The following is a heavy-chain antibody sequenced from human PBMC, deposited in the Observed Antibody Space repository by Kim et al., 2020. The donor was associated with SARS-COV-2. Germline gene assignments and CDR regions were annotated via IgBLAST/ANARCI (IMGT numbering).Heavy chain of an antibody. Sequence: GGSLRLSCAASGFTFSGSAMHWVRQASGKGLEWVGRIRSKTNNYATAYAASGKGRFTISRDDSRNTAYLQMNSLKTEDTALYYCSRLGDYSNYGMDVWGQGTTVTVSS. CDR3: SRLGDYSNYGMDV. J-gene: IGHJ6*02. D-gene: IGHD4-4*01. CDR2: IRSKTNNYAT. CDR1: GFTFSGSA. V-gene: IGHV3-73*01.